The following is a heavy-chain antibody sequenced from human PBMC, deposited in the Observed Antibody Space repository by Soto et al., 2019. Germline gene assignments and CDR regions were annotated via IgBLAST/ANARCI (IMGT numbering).Heavy chain of an antibody. D-gene: IGHD5-18*01. CDR3: AKTFGYSYAIDY. CDR2: ISAYNGNT. V-gene: IGHV1-18*01. J-gene: IGHJ4*02. CDR1: GYTFTSYG. Sequence: QVQLVQSGAEVKKPGASVKVSCKASGYTFTSYGISWVRQAPGQGLEWMGWISAYNGNTNYARKLQGIVTMTTDTSTITAYLELSILTSDDTAVYVCAKTFGYSYAIDYWGQGTLVTFAS.